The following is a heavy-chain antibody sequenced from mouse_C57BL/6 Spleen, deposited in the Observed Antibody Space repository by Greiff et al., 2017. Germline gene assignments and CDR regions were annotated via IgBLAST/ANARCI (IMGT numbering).Heavy chain of an antibody. CDR3: ARYVGSSSPYYLDY. CDR1: GYAFSSSW. CDR2: IYPGDGDT. V-gene: IGHV1-82*01. J-gene: IGHJ2*01. D-gene: IGHD1-1*01. Sequence: QVQLQQSGPELVKPGASVKISCKASGYAFSSSWMNWVKQRPGKGLEWIGRIYPGDGDTNYNGKFKGKATLTADKSSSTAYMQLSSLTSEDSAVYFCARYVGSSSPYYLDYWGQGTTLTVSS.